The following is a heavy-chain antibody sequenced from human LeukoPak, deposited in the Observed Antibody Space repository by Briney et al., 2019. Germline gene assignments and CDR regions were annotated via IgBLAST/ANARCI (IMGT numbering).Heavy chain of an antibody. Sequence: GGSLRLSCAASGFTFSTYAMSWVRQAPRKGLEWVSAISAGGGNTYYADSVKGRFTISRDNSKNTLYLQMNSLRAEDTAIYYCAKDYTWIQLWLDYWGQGTLVTVFS. D-gene: IGHD5-18*01. CDR2: ISAGGGNT. CDR3: AKDYTWIQLWLDY. J-gene: IGHJ4*02. V-gene: IGHV3-23*01. CDR1: GFTFSTYA.